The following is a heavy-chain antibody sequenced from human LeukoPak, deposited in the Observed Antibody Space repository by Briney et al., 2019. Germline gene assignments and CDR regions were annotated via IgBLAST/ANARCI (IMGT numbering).Heavy chain of an antibody. CDR3: ARDTRLGDSSGFSDH. V-gene: IGHV1-18*01. CDR1: NYIFTTYG. Sequence: ASVKVSCKTSNYIFTTYGISWVRQAPGQGLEWMGWISVYNGNTNYAQKFQGRVTMTTDTSTSTAYMELTSLRSDDTAVYYCARDTRLGDSSGFSDHWGQGTLVTVSS. CDR2: ISVYNGNT. J-gene: IGHJ5*02. D-gene: IGHD3-22*01.